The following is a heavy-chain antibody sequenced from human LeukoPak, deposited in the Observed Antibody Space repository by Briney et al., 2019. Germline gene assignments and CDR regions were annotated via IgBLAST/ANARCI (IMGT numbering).Heavy chain of an antibody. CDR1: GFTVNNNY. Sequence: GGSLRLSCAASGFTVNNNYMTWVRQAPGKGLEWVSVLYSNNITYYADSVKGRFTISRDSSKNTLYLQMNSLRAEDTAVYYCARGINMMIVAPGYWGQGTLVTVS. J-gene: IGHJ4*02. CDR2: LYSNNIT. CDR3: ARGINMMIVAPGY. V-gene: IGHV3-53*01. D-gene: IGHD3-22*01.